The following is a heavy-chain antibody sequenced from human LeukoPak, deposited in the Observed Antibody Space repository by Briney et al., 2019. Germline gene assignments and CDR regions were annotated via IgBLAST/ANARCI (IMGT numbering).Heavy chain of an antibody. J-gene: IGHJ5*02. Sequence: ASVKVSCKASGYTFTSYDINWVRQATGQGLEWMGWMKPNSGNTGYAQKFQGRVTMTRNTSISTAYMELSSLRSEDTAVYYCARGRPTAQLVRWHNWFDPWGQGTLVTVSS. D-gene: IGHD6-6*01. CDR1: GYTFTSYD. CDR2: MKPNSGNT. V-gene: IGHV1-8*01. CDR3: ARGRPTAQLVRWHNWFDP.